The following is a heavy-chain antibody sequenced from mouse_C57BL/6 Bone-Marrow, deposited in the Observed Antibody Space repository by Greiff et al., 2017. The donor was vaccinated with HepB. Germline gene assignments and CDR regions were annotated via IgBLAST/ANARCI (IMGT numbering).Heavy chain of an antibody. CDR1: GFNIKDDY. CDR2: IDPENGDT. Sequence: EVQLVESGAELVRPGASVKLSCTASGFNIKDDYMHWVKQRPEQGLEWIGWIDPENGDTEYASKFQGKATITADTSSNTAYLQLSSLTSEDTAVYYCTTEDSRGFAYWGQGTLVTVSA. V-gene: IGHV14-4*01. J-gene: IGHJ3*01. CDR3: TTEDSRGFAY.